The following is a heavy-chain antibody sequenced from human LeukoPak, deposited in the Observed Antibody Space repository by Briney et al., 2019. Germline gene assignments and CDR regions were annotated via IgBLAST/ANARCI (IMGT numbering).Heavy chain of an antibody. Sequence: GGSLRLSCAASGFTFSSYWMHWVRQAPGKGLVWVSRINSDGSSTSYADSVKGRFTISRDNAKNTLYLQMNGLRAEDTAVYYCSRDRHCIGSTCYGLWGQGTRVTVSS. D-gene: IGHD2-2*01. V-gene: IGHV3-74*01. CDR2: INSDGSST. CDR1: GFTFSSYW. J-gene: IGHJ4*02. CDR3: SRDRHCIGSTCYGL.